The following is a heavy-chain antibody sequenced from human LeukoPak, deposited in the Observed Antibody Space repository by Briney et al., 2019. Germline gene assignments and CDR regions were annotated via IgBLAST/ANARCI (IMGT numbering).Heavy chain of an antibody. V-gene: IGHV3-48*02. CDR3: ARSGYGSRWYFFDH. CDR1: GFIFSTYS. D-gene: IGHD6-13*01. Sequence: GGSLRLSCAASGFIFSTYSINWVHQAPGKGLEWVSHISSSSSSIYYADSVKGRFSISRDNAKNSLYLQMNSLRDEDTAVYYCARSGYGSRWYFFDHWGQGTLVTVSS. J-gene: IGHJ4*02. CDR2: ISSSSSSI.